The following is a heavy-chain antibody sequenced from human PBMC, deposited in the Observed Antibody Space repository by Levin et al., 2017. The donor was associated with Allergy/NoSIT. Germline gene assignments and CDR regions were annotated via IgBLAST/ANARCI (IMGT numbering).Heavy chain of an antibody. D-gene: IGHD3-3*01. Sequence: KASETLSLTCTVSGASISSNTDYWGWIRQPPGKGLEWLGSIHHSGSTYYNPSLKSRVTLFIDTSKKQFSLRLSSVTAADTAVYYCARHWGGEATTIFGVVYWGQGTLVTVSS. CDR1: GASISSNTDY. J-gene: IGHJ4*02. V-gene: IGHV4-39*01. CDR3: ARHWGGEATTIFGVVY. CDR2: IHHSGST.